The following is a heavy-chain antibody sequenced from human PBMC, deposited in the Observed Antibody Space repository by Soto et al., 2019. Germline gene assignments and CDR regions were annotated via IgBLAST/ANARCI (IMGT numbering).Heavy chain of an antibody. D-gene: IGHD6-13*01. J-gene: IGHJ6*02. Sequence: QNLSLTCAISGDSVSSNSAAWNWIRQSPSRGLEWLGRTYYRSNWYNDYAVSVKSRITINQDTAKNQFSLQLNSVTPEDTSVHYCARVRIAAAVSGSGMEVWGQGTTVHDSS. CDR1: GDSVSSNSAA. V-gene: IGHV6-1*01. CDR3: ARVRIAAAVSGSGMEV. CDR2: TYYRSNWYN.